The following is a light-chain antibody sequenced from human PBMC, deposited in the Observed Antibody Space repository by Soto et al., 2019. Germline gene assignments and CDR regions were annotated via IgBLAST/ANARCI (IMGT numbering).Light chain of an antibody. J-gene: IGKJ1*01. V-gene: IGKV1-6*01. CDR3: LHDYSFPWT. CDR1: QDIRND. Sequence: AIQMTQSPSSLSASVKDRVTITCXASQDIRNDLGWYQQKPGEAPKLLIYGTYNLQNGVPSRFSGSGSGTHFTLTINSLQPEDIATYYCLHDYSFPWTFCQGPNVDIK. CDR2: GTY.